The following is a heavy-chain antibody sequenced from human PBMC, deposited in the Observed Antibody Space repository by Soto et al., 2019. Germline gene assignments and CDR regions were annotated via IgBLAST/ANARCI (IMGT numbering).Heavy chain of an antibody. Sequence: QVQLVESGEAVVQPGRSLRLSCVASEFTSSDYGMHWVPQAPGGGLEWVAVITYDNKYYADSVKGRFTISRDNSKNTLYLQMNSLRDEDTAVYYCAKRVSDNKSGMDVWGQGTTVTVS. CDR3: AKRVSDNKSGMDV. J-gene: IGHJ6*02. D-gene: IGHD1-1*01. CDR1: EFTSSDYG. V-gene: IGHV3-30*18. CDR2: ITYDNK.